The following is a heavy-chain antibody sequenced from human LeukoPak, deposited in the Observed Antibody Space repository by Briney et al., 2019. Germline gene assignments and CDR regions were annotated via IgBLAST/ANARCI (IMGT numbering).Heavy chain of an antibody. Sequence: PSETLSLTCAVYGGSFSGYYWSWIRQPPGKGLEWIGEINHSGSTNYNPSLKSRVTISVDTSKNQFSLKLSSVTAADTAVYYCARGGLQLWTRYNWFDPWGQGTLVTVSS. V-gene: IGHV4-34*01. D-gene: IGHD5-18*01. CDR1: GGSFSGYY. CDR3: ARGGLQLWTRYNWFDP. J-gene: IGHJ5*02. CDR2: INHSGST.